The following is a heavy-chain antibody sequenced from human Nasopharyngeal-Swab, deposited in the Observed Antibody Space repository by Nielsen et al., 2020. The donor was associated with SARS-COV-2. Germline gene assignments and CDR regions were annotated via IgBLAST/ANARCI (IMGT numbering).Heavy chain of an antibody. Sequence: PGKGLEWIGEINHSGSTNYNPSLKSRVTISVDTSKNQFSLKLSSVTAADTAVYYCARGRGTTFGVVIINGYFQHWGQGTLVTVSS. CDR2: INHSGST. D-gene: IGHD3-3*01. CDR3: ARGRGTTFGVVIINGYFQH. J-gene: IGHJ1*01. V-gene: IGHV4-34*01.